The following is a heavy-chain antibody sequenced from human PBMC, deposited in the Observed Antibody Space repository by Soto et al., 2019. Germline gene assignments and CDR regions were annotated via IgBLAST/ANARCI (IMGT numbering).Heavy chain of an antibody. CDR3: AKPPRGDFDY. D-gene: IGHD3-10*01. V-gene: IGHV3-23*01. CDR1: GFTFNIYA. J-gene: IGHJ4*02. CDR2: INGNGAGT. Sequence: EVQLLESGGGLVQPGGSLRLSCAASGFTFNIYAMSWVRQAPRKGLEWVSSINGNGAGTYYADSVKGRFTISRDNSKNTLSLQMNSLRADDTAVYYCAKPPRGDFDYWGQGTLVTVSS.